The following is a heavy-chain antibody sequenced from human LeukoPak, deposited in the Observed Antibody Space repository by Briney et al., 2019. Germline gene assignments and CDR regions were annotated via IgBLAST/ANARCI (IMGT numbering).Heavy chain of an antibody. Sequence: PSETLSLTCTVSGGSISSYYWSWIRQPPGKGLEWIGYIYYCGSTNYNPSLKSRVTISVDTSKNQFSLKLSSVTAADTAVYYCARDGDGYNWGYFDYWGQGTLVTVSS. CDR3: ARDGDGYNWGYFDY. V-gene: IGHV4-59*01. D-gene: IGHD5-24*01. CDR2: IYYCGST. CDR1: GGSISSYY. J-gene: IGHJ4*02.